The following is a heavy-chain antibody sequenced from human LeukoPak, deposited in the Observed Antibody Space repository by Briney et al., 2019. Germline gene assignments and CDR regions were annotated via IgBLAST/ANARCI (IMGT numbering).Heavy chain of an antibody. V-gene: IGHV1-18*01. J-gene: IGHJ4*02. D-gene: IGHD5-18*01. CDR2: ISAYNGNT. Sequence: GASVKVSCKAFGYTFTSYGISWVRQAPGQGLEWMGWISAYNGNTNYAQKLQGRVTMTTDTSTSTAYMELSSLRSEDTAVYYCARLYVDTAMGDYWGQGTLVTVSS. CDR3: ARLYVDTAMGDY. CDR1: GYTFTSYG.